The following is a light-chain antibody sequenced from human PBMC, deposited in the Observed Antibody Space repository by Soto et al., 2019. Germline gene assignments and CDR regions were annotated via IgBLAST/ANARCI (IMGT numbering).Light chain of an antibody. CDR1: SSNIGSNT. J-gene: IGLJ3*02. Sequence: QSVLTQPPSASGTPGQRVTISCSGSSSNIGSNTVNWYQQLPGTAPKLLIYTYNQRPSGVPDRFSGSKSGTSASLAISGLQSEGEADYYCAAWDDSLNAWVFGGGTQLTVL. CDR3: AAWDDSLNAWV. V-gene: IGLV1-44*01. CDR2: TYN.